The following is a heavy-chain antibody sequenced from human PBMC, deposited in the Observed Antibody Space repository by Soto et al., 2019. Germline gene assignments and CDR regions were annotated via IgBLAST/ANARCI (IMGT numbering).Heavy chain of an antibody. CDR2: ISAYNGNT. J-gene: IGHJ4*02. V-gene: IGHV1-18*01. Sequence: ASVKVSCKASGYTFTSFGMSWVRQAPGQGLEWMGWISAYNGNTNYAQKLQGRVTMTTETSTSTAYMELRSLRSDDTAVYYCARAGSYYKGTSFDYWGQGTLVTVPS. CDR1: GYTFTSFG. CDR3: ARAGSYYKGTSFDY. D-gene: IGHD3-10*01.